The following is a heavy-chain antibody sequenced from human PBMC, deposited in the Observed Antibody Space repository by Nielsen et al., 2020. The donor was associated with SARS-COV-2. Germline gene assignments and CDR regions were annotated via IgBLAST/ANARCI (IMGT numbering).Heavy chain of an antibody. CDR2: IIPIFGTA. D-gene: IGHD2-15*01. CDR1: GGTFISYA. J-gene: IGHJ6*02. CDR3: ASPFLGGGSSTVYYYYGMDV. V-gene: IGHV1-69*13. Sequence: SVKVSCKASGGTFISYAISWVRQAPGQGLEWMGGIIPIFGTANYAQKFQGRVTITADESTSTAYMELSSLRSEDTAVYYCASPFLGGGSSTVYYYYGMDVWGQGTTVTVSS.